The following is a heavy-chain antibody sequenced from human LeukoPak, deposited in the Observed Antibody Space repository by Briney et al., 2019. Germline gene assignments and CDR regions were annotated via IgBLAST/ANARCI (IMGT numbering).Heavy chain of an antibody. V-gene: IGHV1-46*01. CDR1: GYTFTSYF. J-gene: IGHJ4*02. CDR2: INPSGGST. Sequence: ASVKVSCKASGYTFTSYFMHWVRQAPGQGLEWMGIINPSGGSTSYAQKFQGRVTMTRDTSTSTVYMELSSLRSEDTAVYYCARGYCSTISCPEGSPLSRLWGQGTQVTVSS. D-gene: IGHD2-2*01. CDR3: ARGYCSTISCPEGSPLSRL.